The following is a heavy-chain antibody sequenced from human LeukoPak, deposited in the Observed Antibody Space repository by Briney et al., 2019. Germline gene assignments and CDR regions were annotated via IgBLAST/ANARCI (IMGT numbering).Heavy chain of an antibody. CDR1: GGSISSYY. Sequence: SETLSLTCTVSGGSISSYYWSWIRQPPGKGLEWIGYIYYSGSTNYNPSLKSRVTISVDTSKNQFSLSLSSVTAADTAVYYCARLDDASGYYYYWGQGTLVTVSS. V-gene: IGHV4-59*08. J-gene: IGHJ4*02. CDR2: IYYSGST. CDR3: ARLDDASGYYYY. D-gene: IGHD3-22*01.